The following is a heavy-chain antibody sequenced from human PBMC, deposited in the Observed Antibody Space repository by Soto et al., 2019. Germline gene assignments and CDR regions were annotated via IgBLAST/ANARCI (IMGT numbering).Heavy chain of an antibody. CDR1: GGSISSYY. J-gene: IGHJ5*02. Sequence: SETLSLTCTVSGGSISSYYWSWIRQPPGKGLEWIGYIYYSGSTNYNPSLKSRVTISVDTSKNQFSLKLSSVTAADTAVYYCARDSFGELSNWFDPWGQGTLVTLSS. CDR2: IYYSGST. CDR3: ARDSFGELSNWFDP. V-gene: IGHV4-59*01. D-gene: IGHD3-10*01.